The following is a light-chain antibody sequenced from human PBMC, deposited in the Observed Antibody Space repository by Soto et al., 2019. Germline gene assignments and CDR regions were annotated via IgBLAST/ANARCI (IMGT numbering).Light chain of an antibody. Sequence: DSHMTQSPGAGAASAGDRSTIADSASQTLNNYLTWFQQKPGKAPKVLIYAASTLQSGVPSRFSGSGSGAEFTLTISSLQPEDFATYYCQQNFSPLLTFGGGTKVDIK. CDR1: QTLNNY. J-gene: IGKJ4*01. CDR3: QQNFSPLLT. CDR2: AAS. V-gene: IGKV1-39*01.